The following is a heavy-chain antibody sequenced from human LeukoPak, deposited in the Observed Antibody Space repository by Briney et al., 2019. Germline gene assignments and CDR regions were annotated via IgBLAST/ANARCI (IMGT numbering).Heavy chain of an antibody. CDR2: INHSGST. J-gene: IGHJ6*02. D-gene: IGHD5-18*01. Sequence: PSETLSLTCAVYGGSFSGYYWSWIRQPPGKGLEWIGEINHSGSTNYNPSPKSRVTISVDTSKNQFSLKLSSVTAADTAVYYCARGGYSYGYSSGMDVWGQGTTVTVSS. V-gene: IGHV4-34*01. CDR3: ARGGYSYGYSSGMDV. CDR1: GGSFSGYY.